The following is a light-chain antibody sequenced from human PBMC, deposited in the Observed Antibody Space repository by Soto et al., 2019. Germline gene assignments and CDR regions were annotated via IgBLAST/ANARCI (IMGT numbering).Light chain of an antibody. CDR1: QSVISY. Sequence: EIVLTQSPATLSLSPGERATLSCRASQSVISYLAWYQQKPGQAPRLLIYDASNRATGIPARFSGSGSGTAFTLTISSLEPEDFAVYYCQQRYKWPPITYGQGTRLEIK. CDR3: QQRYKWPPIT. CDR2: DAS. J-gene: IGKJ5*01. V-gene: IGKV3-11*01.